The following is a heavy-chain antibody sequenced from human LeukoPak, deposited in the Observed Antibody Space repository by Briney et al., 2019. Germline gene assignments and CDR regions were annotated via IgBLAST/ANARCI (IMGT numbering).Heavy chain of an antibody. J-gene: IGHJ4*02. V-gene: IGHV1-18*01. D-gene: IGHD6-13*01. CDR2: ISAYNGNT. Sequence: ASVNVSCKASGYTFTSYGISWVRQAPGQGLEWMGWISAYNGNTNYAQKLQGRVTMTTDTSTSTAYMELSSLRSEDTAVYYCARGSSWLYYFDYWGQGTLVTVSS. CDR3: ARGSSWLYYFDY. CDR1: GYTFTSYG.